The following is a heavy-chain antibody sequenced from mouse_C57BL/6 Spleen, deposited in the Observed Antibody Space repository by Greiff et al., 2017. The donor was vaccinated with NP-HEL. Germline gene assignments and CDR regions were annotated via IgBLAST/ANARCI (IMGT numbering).Heavy chain of an antibody. CDR2: IYPRSGNT. D-gene: IGHD1-1*01. Sequence: QVQLQQSGAELARPGASVKLSCKASGYTFTSYGISWVKQRTGQGLEWIGEIYPRSGNTYYNEKFKGKATLTADKSSSTAYMVLRSLTSEDSAVYFCATITTVVANFDYWGQGTTLTVSS. CDR1: GYTFTSYG. V-gene: IGHV1-81*01. CDR3: ATITTVVANFDY. J-gene: IGHJ2*01.